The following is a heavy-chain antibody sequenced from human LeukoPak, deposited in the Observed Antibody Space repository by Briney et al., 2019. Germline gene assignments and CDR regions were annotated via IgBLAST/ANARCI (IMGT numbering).Heavy chain of an antibody. J-gene: IGHJ2*01. CDR1: GFTFSGYG. V-gene: IGHV3-21*01. Sequence: GGSLRLSCAASGFTFSGYGMNWVRQAPGKGLEWVSSISSGGSYMYYADSLKGRFTISRDNAKNSLYLQMNSLRAEDTAVYYCARVGAKGDWYFDLWGRGTLVTVSS. CDR3: ARVGAKGDWYFDL. CDR2: ISSGGSYM. D-gene: IGHD3-10*01.